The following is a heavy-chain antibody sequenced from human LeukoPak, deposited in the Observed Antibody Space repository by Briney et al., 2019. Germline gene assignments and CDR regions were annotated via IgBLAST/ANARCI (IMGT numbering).Heavy chain of an antibody. V-gene: IGHV4-59*01. Sequence: SETLSLTCAVYGGSFSGYYWSWIRQPPGKGLEWIGYIYYSGSTNYNPSLKSRVTISVDTSKNQFSLKLSSVTAADTAVYYCARDLREGWFDPWGQGTLVTVSS. CDR3: ARDLREGWFDP. CDR2: IYYSGST. J-gene: IGHJ5*02. D-gene: IGHD4-17*01. CDR1: GGSFSGYY.